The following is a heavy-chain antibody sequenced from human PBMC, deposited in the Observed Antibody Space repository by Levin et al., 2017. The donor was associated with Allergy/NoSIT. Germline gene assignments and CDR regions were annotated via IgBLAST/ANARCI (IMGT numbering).Heavy chain of an antibody. D-gene: IGHD2-15*01. V-gene: IGHV3-21*01. Sequence: GESLKISCAASGFTFSSYSMNWVRQAPGKGLEWVSSISSSSSYIYYADSVKGRFTISRDNAKNSLYLQMNSLRAEDTAVYYCARDRYCSGGSCHTPGSFDYWGQGTLVTVSS. J-gene: IGHJ4*02. CDR1: GFTFSSYS. CDR3: ARDRYCSGGSCHTPGSFDY. CDR2: ISSSSSYI.